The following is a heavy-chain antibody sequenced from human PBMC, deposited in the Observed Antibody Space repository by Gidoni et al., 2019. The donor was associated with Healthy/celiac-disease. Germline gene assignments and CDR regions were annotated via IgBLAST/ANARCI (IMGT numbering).Heavy chain of an antibody. Sequence: EVQLLESGGGLVQPGGSLRLSCAASGFTFSSYAMSWVRQAPGKGLEWVSAISGSGGSTYYADAVKGRFTISRDNSKNTLYLQMNSLRAEDTAVYYCAKDGAVVVAVRPLGYWGQGTLVTVSS. D-gene: IGHD2-15*01. V-gene: IGHV3-23*01. CDR1: GFTFSSYA. J-gene: IGHJ4*02. CDR3: AKDGAVVVAVRPLGY. CDR2: ISGSGGST.